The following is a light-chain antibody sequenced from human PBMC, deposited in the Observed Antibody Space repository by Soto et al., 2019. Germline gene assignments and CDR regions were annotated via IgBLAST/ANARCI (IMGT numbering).Light chain of an antibody. V-gene: IGKV1-12*01. J-gene: IGKJ3*01. CDR1: QGISSY. CDR3: QQTNSFPFT. CDR2: TAG. Sequence: DIQMTQSPSSVSASVGDRVTITCRASQGISSYLAWYQQKPGKAPKLLIYTAGSLLSGVPLRFSGSGSGTDFTLTISCLQPEDFATYFCQQTNSFPFTFGPGTKVHIK.